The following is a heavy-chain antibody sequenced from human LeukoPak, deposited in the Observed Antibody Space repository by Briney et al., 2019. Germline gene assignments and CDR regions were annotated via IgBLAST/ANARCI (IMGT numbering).Heavy chain of an antibody. CDR2: ISWNSGSI. CDR1: GFTFDDYA. V-gene: IGHV3-9*03. CDR3: AKGNYYDSSGSFYFDY. J-gene: IGHJ4*02. Sequence: PGRSLRLSCAASGFTFDDYAMHWVRQAPGKGLEWVSGISWNSGSIGCADSVKGRFTISRDNAKNSLYLQMNSLRAEDMALYYCAKGNYYDSSGSFYFDYWGQGTLVTVSS. D-gene: IGHD3-22*01.